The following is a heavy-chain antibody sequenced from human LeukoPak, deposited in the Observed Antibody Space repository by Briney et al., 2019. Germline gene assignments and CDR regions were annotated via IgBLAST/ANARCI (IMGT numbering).Heavy chain of an antibody. Sequence: SETLSLTCAVYGGSFSSYYWTWIRQPPGKGLEWIGYIYYSGSTNYNPSLKSRVTISVDTSKNQFSLKLTSVTAADTAVYYCARGVNSGYFDYCGQGTLVTVSS. CDR1: GGSFSSYY. D-gene: IGHD1-26*01. CDR2: IYYSGST. CDR3: ARGVNSGYFDY. J-gene: IGHJ4*02. V-gene: IGHV4-59*01.